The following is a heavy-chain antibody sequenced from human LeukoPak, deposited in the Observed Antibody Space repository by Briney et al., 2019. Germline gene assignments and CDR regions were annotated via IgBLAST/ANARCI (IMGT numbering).Heavy chain of an antibody. Sequence: GSLRLSCAASGFTVSSNYMSWIRQPPGKGLEWIGEINHSGSTNYNPSLKSRVTISVDTSKNQFSLKLSSVTAADTAVYYCASPYDSSGYSFDYWGQGTLVTVSS. V-gene: IGHV4-34*01. CDR3: ASPYDSSGYSFDY. CDR2: INHSGST. D-gene: IGHD3-22*01. J-gene: IGHJ4*02. CDR1: GFTVSSNY.